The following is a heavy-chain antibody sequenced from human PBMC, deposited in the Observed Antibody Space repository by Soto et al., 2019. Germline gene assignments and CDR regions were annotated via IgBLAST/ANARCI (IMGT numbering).Heavy chain of an antibody. D-gene: IGHD3-3*01. V-gene: IGHV4-34*01. Sequence: SETLSLTCAVYGGSFSGYYWSWIRQPPGKGLEWIGEINNSGSTNYNPSLKSRVTISVDTSKNQFSLKLSSVTAADTAVYYCARRYYLKSITIFGVVTDWWFDPWGQGTLVTVSS. CDR2: INNSGST. CDR1: GGSFSGYY. J-gene: IGHJ5*02. CDR3: ARRYYLKSITIFGVVTDWWFDP.